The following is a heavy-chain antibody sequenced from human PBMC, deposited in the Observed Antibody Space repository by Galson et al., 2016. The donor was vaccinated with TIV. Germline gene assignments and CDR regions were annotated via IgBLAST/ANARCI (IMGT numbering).Heavy chain of an antibody. CDR1: GFRFSDYY. Sequence: SLRLSCAASGFRFSDYYMSWIRHSPGKGLEWLSYISYDSVAIKYADSVEGRFTISRDNAKGSLNLQMKSLRAEDTAVYYCVGGANSAEKWGLGTQVTVSS. D-gene: IGHD4/OR15-4a*01. CDR3: VGGANSAEK. J-gene: IGHJ4*02. V-gene: IGHV3-11*04. CDR2: ISYDSVAI.